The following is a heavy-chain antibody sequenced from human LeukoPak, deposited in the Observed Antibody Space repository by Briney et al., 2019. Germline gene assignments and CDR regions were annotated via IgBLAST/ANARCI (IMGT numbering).Heavy chain of an antibody. J-gene: IGHJ4*02. D-gene: IGHD1-1*01. CDR1: GYSFTSYW. Sequence: GESLKISCKGSGYSFTSYWISWVRQMPGKGLEWMGRIDPSDSYTNYSPSFQGHVTISADKSISTAYLQWSSLEASDTAMYYCAARWNDDLDFDYWGQGTLVTVSS. V-gene: IGHV5-10-1*01. CDR2: IDPSDSYT. CDR3: AARWNDDLDFDY.